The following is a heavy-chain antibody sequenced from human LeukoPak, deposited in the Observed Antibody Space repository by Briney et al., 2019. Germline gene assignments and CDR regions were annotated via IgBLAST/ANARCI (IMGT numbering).Heavy chain of an antibody. CDR3: ARDQYSSSWYGGGDAFDI. J-gene: IGHJ3*02. D-gene: IGHD6-13*01. CDR1: GGTFSSYA. V-gene: IGHV1-69*04. Sequence: GASVKVSCKASGGTFSSYAISWVRQAPGQGLEWMGRIIPILGIANYAQKFQGRVTITADKSTSTAYMELSSLRSEDTAVYYCARDQYSSSWYGGGDAFDIWGQGTMVTVSP. CDR2: IIPILGIA.